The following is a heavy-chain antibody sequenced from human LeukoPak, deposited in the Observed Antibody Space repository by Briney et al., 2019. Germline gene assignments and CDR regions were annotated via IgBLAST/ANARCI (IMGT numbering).Heavy chain of an antibody. CDR2: INPSGGST. CDR1: GYTFTRYY. D-gene: IGHD3-10*01. CDR3: ARDSPGSGSYYFRYNFDY. J-gene: IGHJ4*02. Sequence: GASVKVSCKASGYTFTRYYMHWVRQAPGQGLEWMGIINPSGGSTSDAQKFQGRVTMTRDMSTSTVYMELSSLRSEDTAVYYCARDSPGSGSYYFRYNFDYWGQGTLVTVSS. V-gene: IGHV1-46*01.